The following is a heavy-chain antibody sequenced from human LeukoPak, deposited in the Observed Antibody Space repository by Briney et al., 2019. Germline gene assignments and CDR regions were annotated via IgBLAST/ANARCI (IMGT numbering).Heavy chain of an antibody. CDR3: AGRRHYNGGFDY. CDR1: GFTFSNYG. Sequence: GGSLRLSCAVSGFTFSNYGMQWVRQAPGKGLEYVSGISSNGGSTNYANSVKGRFTISRDNSKNTLYLQMGSLRPEDMAVYYCAGRRHYNGGFDYWGQGTLVTVSS. D-gene: IGHD5-24*01. CDR2: ISSNGGST. V-gene: IGHV3-64*01. J-gene: IGHJ4*02.